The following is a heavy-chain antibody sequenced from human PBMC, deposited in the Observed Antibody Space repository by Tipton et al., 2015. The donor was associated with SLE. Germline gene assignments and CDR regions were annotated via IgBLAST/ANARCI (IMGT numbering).Heavy chain of an antibody. CDR2: ISGSGGGA. CDR3: ARGGWGAFDI. Sequence: SLRLSCAASGFTFNSYAMSWVRQAPGTGLEWVSGISGSGGGAFYADSVKGRFTISRDNSKNTVYLQMNSLRAEDTAVYYCARGGWGAFDIWGQGTMVTVSS. CDR1: GFTFNSYA. D-gene: IGHD3-10*01. V-gene: IGHV3-23*01. J-gene: IGHJ3*02.